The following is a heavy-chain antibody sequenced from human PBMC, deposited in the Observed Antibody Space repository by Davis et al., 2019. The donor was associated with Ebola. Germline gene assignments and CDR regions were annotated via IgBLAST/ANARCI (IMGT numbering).Heavy chain of an antibody. Sequence: SETLSLTCTVSGGSISSYYWSWIRQPPGKGLEWIGYIYYSGSTNYNPSLKSRVTISVDTSKNQFSLQLNSVTPEDTAVYYCARGSVLGDFDYWGQGTLVTVSS. D-gene: IGHD2-15*01. J-gene: IGHJ4*02. CDR3: ARGSVLGDFDY. CDR1: GGSISSYY. V-gene: IGHV4-59*12. CDR2: IYYSGST.